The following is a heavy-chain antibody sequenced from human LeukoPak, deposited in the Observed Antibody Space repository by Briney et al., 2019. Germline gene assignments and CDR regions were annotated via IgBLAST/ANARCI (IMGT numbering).Heavy chain of an antibody. V-gene: IGHV3-23*01. J-gene: IGHJ4*02. Sequence: GGSLRLSCAASGFTFSTYTMYWVRHPPGKRLEWVSIIGSSGGGIHYADSVKGRFTISRDNSKNALYLQMNSLRVEDTAVYYCASWVPDRGFDYWGQGTLVTVSS. CDR3: ASWVPDRGFDY. D-gene: IGHD3-10*01. CDR1: GFTFSTYT. CDR2: IGSSGGGI.